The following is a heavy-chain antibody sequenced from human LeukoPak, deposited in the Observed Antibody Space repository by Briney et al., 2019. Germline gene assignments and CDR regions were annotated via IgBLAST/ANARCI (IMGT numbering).Heavy chain of an antibody. D-gene: IGHD3-9*01. V-gene: IGHV4-4*02. CDR3: ARGYYDILTSYSSLYYYYYGMDV. CDR2: IYHSGST. J-gene: IGHJ6*02. Sequence: SETLSLTCTVSGGSISSSNWWSWVRQPPGKGLEWIGEIYHSGSTNYNPSLKSRVTISVDKSKNQFSLKLSSVTAADTAVYYCARGYYDILTSYSSLYYYYYGMDVWGQGTTVTVSS. CDR1: GGSISSSNW.